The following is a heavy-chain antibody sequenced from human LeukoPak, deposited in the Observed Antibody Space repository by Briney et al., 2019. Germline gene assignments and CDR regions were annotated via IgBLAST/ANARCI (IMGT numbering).Heavy chain of an antibody. V-gene: IGHV3-74*01. D-gene: IGHD4-17*01. CDR2: INSDGSST. CDR3: TTVTRVGCFDY. Sequence: GGSLRLSCAASGFTFSSYWMHWVRQAPGKGLVWVSRINSDGSSTSYADSVKGRFTISRDNAKNTLCLQMNSLRAEDTAVYYCTTVTRVGCFDYWGQGTLVTVSS. CDR1: GFTFSSYW. J-gene: IGHJ4*02.